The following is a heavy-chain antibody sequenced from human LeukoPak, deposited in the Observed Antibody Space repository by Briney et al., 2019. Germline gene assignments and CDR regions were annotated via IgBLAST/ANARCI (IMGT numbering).Heavy chain of an antibody. V-gene: IGHV3-7*01. D-gene: IGHD4-17*01. J-gene: IGHJ5*02. CDR1: EFTFSSYW. Sequence: PGESLRLSCAASEFTFSSYWMSWVRQAPGKGLEWVANIKQDGSEKNYACSVKGRFTISRDNAKNSLFLQMNSLRAEDTAVYYCAKTGPVPTSSWGQGTLVTVSS. CDR2: IKQDGSEK. CDR3: AKTGPVPTSS.